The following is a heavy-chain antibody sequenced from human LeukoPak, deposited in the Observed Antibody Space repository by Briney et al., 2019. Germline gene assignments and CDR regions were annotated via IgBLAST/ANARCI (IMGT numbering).Heavy chain of an antibody. CDR1: GFTFDDYA. CDR3: AKDDNPGLMGSSLSIQH. V-gene: IGHV3-9*01. J-gene: IGHJ1*01. D-gene: IGHD6-6*01. Sequence: PGGSLRLSCAASGFTFDDYAMHWVRQAPGKGLEWVSGISWNSGSIGYADSVKGRFTISRDNAKNSLYLQMNSLRAEDTALYYCAKDDNPGLMGSSLSIQHWGQGTLVTVSS. CDR2: ISWNSGSI.